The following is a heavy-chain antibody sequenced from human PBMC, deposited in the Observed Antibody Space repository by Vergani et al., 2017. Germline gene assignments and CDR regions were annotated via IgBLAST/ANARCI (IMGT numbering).Heavy chain of an antibody. D-gene: IGHD5-12*01. CDR2: ISGSGGST. V-gene: IGHV3-23*01. CDR1: GFTFNHYA. CDR3: ATADPRNSDYDYLSYSNAMDV. J-gene: IGHJ6*02. Sequence: EVQLLESGGDLVQPGGSLRFSCAASGFTFNHYAMNWVRQAPGKGLEWVSGISGSGGSTYYAGSVKGRFTISRDSSKNTLYLQMNSLSAGDTAVYYSATADPRNSDYDYLSYSNAMDVWGQGTTVTVSS.